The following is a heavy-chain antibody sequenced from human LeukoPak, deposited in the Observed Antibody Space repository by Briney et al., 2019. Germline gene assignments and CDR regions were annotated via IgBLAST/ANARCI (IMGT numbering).Heavy chain of an antibody. V-gene: IGHV3-11*01. J-gene: IGHJ4*02. CDR1: GFTFSDYY. CDR3: ARDMVRGARDDY. CDR2: ISSSGSTI. Sequence: AGSLRLSCAASGFTFSDYYMSWIRQAPGKGLEWVSYISSSGSTIYYADSVKGRFTISRDNAKNSLYLQMNSLRAEDTAVYYCARDMVRGARDDYWGQGTQVTVSS. D-gene: IGHD3-10*01.